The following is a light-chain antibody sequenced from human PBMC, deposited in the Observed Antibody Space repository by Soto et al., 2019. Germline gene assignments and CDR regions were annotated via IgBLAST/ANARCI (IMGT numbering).Light chain of an antibody. Sequence: EIVITQSPATLSVSPGERATLSCRASQSVSSNLAWYQQKPGQAPRLLIYQTSIRAAGIPARFSASGSGTDFTLTISDVQPEDFAVYYCQQYNSWTLTFGGGTKVDIK. J-gene: IGKJ4*01. V-gene: IGKV3D-15*03. CDR1: QSVSSN. CDR2: QTS. CDR3: QQYNSWTLT.